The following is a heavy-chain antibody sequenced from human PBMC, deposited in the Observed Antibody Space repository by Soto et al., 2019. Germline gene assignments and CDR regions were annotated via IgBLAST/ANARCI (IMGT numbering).Heavy chain of an antibody. J-gene: IGHJ4*02. CDR3: AKGGGEEVVVVAAMFGGLRDWFDY. CDR1: GFTFDDYA. Sequence: GGSLRLSCAASGFTFDDYAMHWVRQAPGKGLEWVSGISWNSGSIGYADSVKGRFTISRDNAKNSLYLQMNSLRAEDTALYYCAKGGGEEVVVVAAMFGGLRDWFDYWGQGTLVTVSS. CDR2: ISWNSGSI. D-gene: IGHD2-15*01. V-gene: IGHV3-9*01.